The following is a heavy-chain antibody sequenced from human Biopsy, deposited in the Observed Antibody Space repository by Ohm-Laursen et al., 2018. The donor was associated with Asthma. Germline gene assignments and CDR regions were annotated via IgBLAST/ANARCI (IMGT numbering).Heavy chain of an antibody. J-gene: IGHJ4*02. D-gene: IGHD2-2*01. V-gene: IGHV1-69*13. Sequence: SVKVSCNSLGGTFNTYVIGWVRQAPGQGLERMGGINSVFGTTTYPQKFQDRVTITADDSTSTVYMELSSLRSEDTAVYYCARKAGSCISRTCYSLDFWGQGALVTVSS. CDR1: GGTFNTYV. CDR3: ARKAGSCISRTCYSLDF. CDR2: INSVFGTT.